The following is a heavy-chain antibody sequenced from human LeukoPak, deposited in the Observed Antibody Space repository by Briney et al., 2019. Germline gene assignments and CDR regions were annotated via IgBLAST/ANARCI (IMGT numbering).Heavy chain of an antibody. D-gene: IGHD2-15*01. Sequence: GGSLRPSCAASGFTFTRYAMSWVRQAPGKGLEWVSAISGSGDNTYYADSVKGRFTISRDNSKNTLYLQMNSLRAEDTAVYYCVEDVVVIVAAKPGIWGQGTLVAVSS. V-gene: IGHV3-23*01. J-gene: IGHJ1*01. CDR1: GFTFTRYA. CDR2: ISGSGDNT. CDR3: VEDVVVIVAAKPGI.